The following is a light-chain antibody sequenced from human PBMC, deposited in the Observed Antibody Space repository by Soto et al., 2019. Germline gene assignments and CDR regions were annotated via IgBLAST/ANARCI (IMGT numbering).Light chain of an antibody. CDR1: QSVNSTY. J-gene: IGKJ5*01. CDR3: QQCGGSPPIT. Sequence: EIVLTQSPGTLSLSPGEGANLSCRASQSVNSTYLAWYQHKPGQAPRLLIYGTSRRATGIPDRFRGSGSGTDFTLTITRLEPEDFALYYCQQCGGSPPITFGQGTRLEIK. CDR2: GTS. V-gene: IGKV3-20*01.